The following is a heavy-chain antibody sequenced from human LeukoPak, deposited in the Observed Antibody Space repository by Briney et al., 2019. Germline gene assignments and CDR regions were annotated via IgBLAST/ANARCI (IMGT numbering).Heavy chain of an antibody. CDR2: IRYDGSNK. J-gene: IGHJ6*03. V-gene: IGHV3-30*02. Sequence: GGSLRLSCAASGFTFSSYGMHWVRQAPGKGLEWVAFIRYDGSNKYYADSVKGRFTISRDNSKNTLYLQMNSLRPDDTAVYYCARRQRSRYYYYMDVWGKGTTVTVSS. D-gene: IGHD1-26*01. CDR3: ARRQRSRYYYYMDV. CDR1: GFTFSSYG.